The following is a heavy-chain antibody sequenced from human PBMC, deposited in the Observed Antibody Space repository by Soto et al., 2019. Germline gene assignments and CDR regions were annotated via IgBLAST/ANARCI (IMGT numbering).Heavy chain of an antibody. CDR1: GFTFSSYA. J-gene: IGHJ4*02. Sequence: GGSLRLSCAASGFTFSSYAMSWVRQAPGKGLEWVSAISGSGGSTYYADSVKGRFTISRDNSKNTLYLQMNSLRAEDTAVYYCAKDHRVVVVATPDYWGQGTLVTVSS. V-gene: IGHV3-23*01. CDR2: ISGSGGST. CDR3: AKDHRVVVVATPDY. D-gene: IGHD2-15*01.